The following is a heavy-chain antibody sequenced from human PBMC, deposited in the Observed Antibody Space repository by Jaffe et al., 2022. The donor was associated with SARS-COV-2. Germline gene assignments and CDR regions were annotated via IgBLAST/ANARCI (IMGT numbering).Heavy chain of an antibody. J-gene: IGHJ4*02. CDR2: IYYSGST. D-gene: IGHD4-4*01. CDR3: ASVTEGYFDY. Sequence: QVQLQESGPGLVKPSETLSLTCTVSGGSISSYYWSWIRQPPGKGLEWIGYIYYSGSTNYNPSLKSRVTISVDTSKNQFSLKLSSVTAADTAVYYCASVTEGYFDYWGQGTLVTVSS. CDR1: GGSISSYY. V-gene: IGHV4-59*01.